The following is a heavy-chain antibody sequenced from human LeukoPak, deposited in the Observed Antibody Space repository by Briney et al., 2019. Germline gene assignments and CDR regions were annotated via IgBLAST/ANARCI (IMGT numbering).Heavy chain of an antibody. J-gene: IGHJ4*02. CDR2: INPNSRII. D-gene: IGHD2-21*01. Sequence: GGSLRLSCAASGFPFNSYWMHWVRQAPGKGLVWVARINPNSRIITYADSVRGRFTTSRDNAKNTLSLQMNSLRVEDTAVYYCVRDLVLVDTPGDDFDFWGQGTLVTVSS. CDR3: VRDLVLVDTPGDDFDF. CDR1: GFPFNSYW. V-gene: IGHV3-74*03.